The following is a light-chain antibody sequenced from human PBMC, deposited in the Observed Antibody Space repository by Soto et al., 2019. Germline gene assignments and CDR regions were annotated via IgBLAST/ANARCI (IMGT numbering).Light chain of an antibody. CDR1: SSDVGGYNY. V-gene: IGLV2-14*01. CDR2: EVS. J-gene: IGLJ2*01. CDR3: SSYTTTSTLVV. Sequence: QSALTQPASVSGSPGQSITISCTGTSSDVGGYNYVSWYQQHPGKAPKLMIYEVSNRPSGVSNRFSGSKSGSTASLTISGRQPEDEADYYFSSYTTTSTLVVFGGGTKLTVL.